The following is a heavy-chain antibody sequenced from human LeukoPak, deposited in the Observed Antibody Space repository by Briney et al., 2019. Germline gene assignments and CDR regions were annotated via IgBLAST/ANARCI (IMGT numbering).Heavy chain of an antibody. D-gene: IGHD2-2*01. Sequence: GGSLRLSCAASGFSFSSYGMHWVRQAPGKGLEWVAFIRSDGNNKYYANSVKGRFTISRDNSKNTLYLQMNSLRTEDTAEYYCAKIMLVPAAPFDYWGQGTLVTVSS. V-gene: IGHV3-30*02. CDR3: AKIMLVPAAPFDY. CDR1: GFSFSSYG. J-gene: IGHJ4*02. CDR2: IRSDGNNK.